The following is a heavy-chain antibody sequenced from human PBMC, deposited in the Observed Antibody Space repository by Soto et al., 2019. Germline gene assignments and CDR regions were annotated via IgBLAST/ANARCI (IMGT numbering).Heavy chain of an antibody. D-gene: IGHD1-26*01. V-gene: IGHV1-69*12. CDR1: GGTFSSYA. J-gene: IGHJ6*02. Sequence: QVQLVQSGAEVKKPGSSVKVSCKASGGTFSSYAISWVRQAPGQGLEWMGGIIPIFGTANYAQKFQGRVTITADESTSTAYMELSSLRSEDTAVYYCARERGGATTNYYYYGMDVWGQGTTVTVSS. CDR2: IIPIFGTA. CDR3: ARERGGATTNYYYYGMDV.